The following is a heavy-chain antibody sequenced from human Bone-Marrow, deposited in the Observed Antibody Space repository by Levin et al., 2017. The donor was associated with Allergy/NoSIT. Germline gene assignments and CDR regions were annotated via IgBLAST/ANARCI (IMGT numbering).Heavy chain of an antibody. CDR3: AKRVSGYCSGGSCYSGLHWYFDH. Sequence: PGGSLRLSCAASGFTFSSYIMSWVRQAPGRGLEWVSGISGSGESTYYAESVKGHLTISRDNSKNMLYLQMNSLGAEDMAIYYCAKRVSGYCSGGSCYSGLHWYFDHWGRGTLVTVSS. J-gene: IGHJ2*01. V-gene: IGHV3-23*01. CDR1: GFTFSSYI. D-gene: IGHD2-15*01. CDR2: ISGSGEST.